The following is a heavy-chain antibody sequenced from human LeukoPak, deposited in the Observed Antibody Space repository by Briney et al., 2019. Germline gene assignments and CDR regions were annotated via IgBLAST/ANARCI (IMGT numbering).Heavy chain of an antibody. CDR2: ISWDGGST. CDR3: AKDGNYDSSGYYYSPYYYYYMDV. V-gene: IGHV3-43D*03. CDR1: GFTFDDYA. Sequence: GGSLRLSCAASGFTFDDYAMHWVRQAPGKGLEWVSLISWDGGSTYYANSVKGRFTISRDNSKNSLYLQMNSLRAEDTALYYCAKDGNYDSSGYYYSPYYYYYMDVWGKGTTVTVSS. J-gene: IGHJ6*03. D-gene: IGHD3-22*01.